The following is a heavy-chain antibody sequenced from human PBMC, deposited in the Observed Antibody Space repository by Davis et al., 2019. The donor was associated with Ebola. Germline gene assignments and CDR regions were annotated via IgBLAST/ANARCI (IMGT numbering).Heavy chain of an antibody. V-gene: IGHV3-23*01. CDR3: AGGTRSGWHLEY. CDR1: GFTFSSYA. J-gene: IGHJ4*02. Sequence: GGSLRLSCAASGFTFSSYAMTWVRQAPGKGLEWVSGISGSGGSSYYADSVKGRFTISRDNSKNTLFLQMNTLRAEDAAVYYCAGGTRSGWHLEYWGQGTLVTVSS. D-gene: IGHD6-19*01. CDR2: ISGSGGSS.